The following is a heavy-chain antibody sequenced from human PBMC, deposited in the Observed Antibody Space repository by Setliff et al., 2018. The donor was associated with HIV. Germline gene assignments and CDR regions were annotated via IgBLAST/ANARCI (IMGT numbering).Heavy chain of an antibody. CDR2: IWHDVTKD. V-gene: IGHV3-33*01. Sequence: SAHGMHWVRQAPGKGLEWVAGIWHDVTKDYYADSVKGRFSLSGDYSKNTVSLQMNSLRAEDTAVYYCARPYSTSSWFFDYWGQGTLVTVSS. CDR1: SAHG. D-gene: IGHD6-6*01. J-gene: IGHJ4*02. CDR3: ARPYSTSSWFFDY.